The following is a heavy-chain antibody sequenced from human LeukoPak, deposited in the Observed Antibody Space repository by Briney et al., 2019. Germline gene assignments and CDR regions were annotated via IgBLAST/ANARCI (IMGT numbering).Heavy chain of an antibody. J-gene: IGHJ5*02. CDR3: ARDPTGTTFGIGWFDP. Sequence: ASVKVSCKASGYTFTGYYMHWVRQAPGQGLEWMGWIYPNSGGTNYAQKFQGRVTMTRDTSISTAYMELSRLRSDDTAVYYCARDPTGTTFGIGWFDPWGQGTLVTVSS. CDR1: GYTFTGYY. D-gene: IGHD1-1*01. V-gene: IGHV1-2*02. CDR2: IYPNSGGT.